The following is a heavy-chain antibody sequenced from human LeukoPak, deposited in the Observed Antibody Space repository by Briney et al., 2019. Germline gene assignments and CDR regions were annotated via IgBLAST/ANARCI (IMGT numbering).Heavy chain of an antibody. Sequence: PSETLSLTCTVSGGSISSSSYYWGWIRQPPGQGLEWIGSIYYSGSTYYNPSLKSRVTISVDTSKNQFSLKLSSVTAADTAVYYCARQNDILTGNYGMDVWGQGTTVTVSS. CDR3: ARQNDILTGNYGMDV. D-gene: IGHD3-9*01. V-gene: IGHV4-39*01. CDR2: IYYSGST. J-gene: IGHJ6*02. CDR1: GGSISSSSYY.